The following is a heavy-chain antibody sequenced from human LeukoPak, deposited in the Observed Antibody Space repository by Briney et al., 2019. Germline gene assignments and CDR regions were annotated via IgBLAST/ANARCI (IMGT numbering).Heavy chain of an antibody. V-gene: IGHV1-69*05. Sequence: AASVKVSCKASGGTFSSYAISWVRQAPGQGLEWLGGIIPIFGTANYAQKFQGRVTITTDESTSTAYMELSSLRSEDTAVYYCATSPSSGWYPDYWGQGTLVTVSS. CDR3: ATSPSSGWYPDY. CDR1: GGTFSSYA. J-gene: IGHJ4*02. CDR2: IIPIFGTA. D-gene: IGHD6-19*01.